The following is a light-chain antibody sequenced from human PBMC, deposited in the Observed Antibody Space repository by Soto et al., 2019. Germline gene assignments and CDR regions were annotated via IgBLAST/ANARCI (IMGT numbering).Light chain of an antibody. CDR3: QQYGSSPIT. V-gene: IGKV3-20*01. CDR2: GAS. J-gene: IGKJ5*01. CDR1: QTVSSTY. Sequence: ENVFTQSPSTLSLSPCEIATLSCRSSQTVSSTYLAWYQQKPGQAPRLLIYGASSRATGIPDRFSGTVSGTDFTLTISRLEPEDFAVYYCQQYGSSPITFGQGTRLEIK.